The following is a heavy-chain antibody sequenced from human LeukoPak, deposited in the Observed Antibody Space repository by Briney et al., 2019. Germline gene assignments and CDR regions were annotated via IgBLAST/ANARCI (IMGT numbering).Heavy chain of an antibody. CDR3: ASNEEGWFDH. Sequence: SETLSLTCTVSGGSISSGGYYWSWIRQHPGKGLEWIGYIYYSGSTYYNPSLKSRVTISVDTSKNQFSLKLSSVTAADTAVYYCASNEEGWFDHWGQGTLVTVSS. CDR2: IYYSGST. CDR1: GGSISSGGYY. D-gene: IGHD1-1*01. V-gene: IGHV4-31*03. J-gene: IGHJ5*02.